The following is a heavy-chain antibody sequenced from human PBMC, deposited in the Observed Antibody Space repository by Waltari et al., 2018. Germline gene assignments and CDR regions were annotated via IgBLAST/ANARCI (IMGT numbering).Heavy chain of an antibody. CDR2: IYYSGST. D-gene: IGHD6-13*01. J-gene: IGHJ5*02. V-gene: IGHV4-39*07. CDR3: AMQQLVPGWFDP. Sequence: QLQLQESGPGLVKPSETLSLTCTVSGGSISSSSYYWGWIRQPPGKGLEWIGSIYYSGSTYYNPSLKSRVTISVDTSKNQFSLKLSSVTAADTAVYYCAMQQLVPGWFDPWGQGTLVTVSS. CDR1: GGSISSSSYY.